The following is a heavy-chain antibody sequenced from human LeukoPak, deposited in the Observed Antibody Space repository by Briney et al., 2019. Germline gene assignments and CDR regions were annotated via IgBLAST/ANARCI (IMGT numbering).Heavy chain of an antibody. J-gene: IGHJ3*02. CDR3: ARLGGYTLSRNAFDI. D-gene: IGHD5-12*01. CDR2: AYVNGHT. Sequence: PSETLSLTCTVSGVAFSSTAYYWGWVRPTPGRGLWWVGNAYVNGHTYYNPSLKSRVTIVVDTYKNELSLKLSSVTGADTAVYYCARLGGYTLSRNAFDIWGGGTLVTVSS. V-gene: IGHV4-39*01. CDR1: GVAFSSTAYY.